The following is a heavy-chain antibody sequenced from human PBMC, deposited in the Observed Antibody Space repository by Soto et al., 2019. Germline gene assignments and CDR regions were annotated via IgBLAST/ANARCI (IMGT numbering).Heavy chain of an antibody. CDR1: GGSISGYS. D-gene: IGHD5-18*01. J-gene: IGHJ6*02. Sequence: SETLSLTCTVSGGSISGYSWSWIRQPPGKGLEYIGYISYTGSTNYNPSLKSRVTISVDTSKNQFSLKLSSVTAADTAVYYCARRSLQLWFPRNPNGCDPEYDVWGQGTTVTVSS. V-gene: IGHV4-59*08. CDR2: ISYTGST. CDR3: ARRSLQLWFPRNPNGCDPEYDV.